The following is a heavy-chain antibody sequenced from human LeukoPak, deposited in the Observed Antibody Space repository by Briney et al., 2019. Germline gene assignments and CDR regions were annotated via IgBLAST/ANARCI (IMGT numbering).Heavy chain of an antibody. Sequence: EGSLRLSCAASGFTFSSYAMSWVRQAPGKGLEWVSAISGSGGSTYYADSVKGRFTISRDNSKNTLYLQMNSLRAEDTAVYYCARAPDARTQAGLDYWGQGTLVTVSS. J-gene: IGHJ4*02. V-gene: IGHV3-23*01. CDR2: ISGSGGST. D-gene: IGHD1-14*01. CDR1: GFTFSSYA. CDR3: ARAPDARTQAGLDY.